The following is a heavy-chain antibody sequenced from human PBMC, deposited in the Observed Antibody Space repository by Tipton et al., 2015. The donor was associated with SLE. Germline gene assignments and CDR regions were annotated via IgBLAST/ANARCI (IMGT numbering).Heavy chain of an antibody. CDR1: GGSFSGYF. J-gene: IGHJ4*02. V-gene: IGHV4-34*01. Sequence: TLSLTCAVYGGSFSGYFWSWIRQPPGKGLEWIGEINHSGTTNYNPSLKSRVIISVDTSKNQFSLKVSSVTAADTAMYYCARGGNMLRVADFDYWGQGTLVTVSS. CDR2: INHSGTT. CDR3: ARGGNMLRVADFDY. D-gene: IGHD6-19*01.